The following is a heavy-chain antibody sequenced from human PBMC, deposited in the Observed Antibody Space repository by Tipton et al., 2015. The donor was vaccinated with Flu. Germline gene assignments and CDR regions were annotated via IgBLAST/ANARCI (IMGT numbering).Heavy chain of an antibody. Sequence: TLSLTCSVSGYSIRSAYYWGWVRRPPGKGLEWIGTIYHNGTTYYNPSLKSRLTISVDTSKNQFSLRLSSVTAADTAVYYCARDQGFGGGISYDYYALGVWAQGTTLTFSS. CDR1: GYSIRSAYY. CDR3: ARDQGFGGGISYDYYALGV. CDR2: IYHNGTT. J-gene: IGHJ6*02. D-gene: IGHD3-10*01. V-gene: IGHV4-38-2*02.